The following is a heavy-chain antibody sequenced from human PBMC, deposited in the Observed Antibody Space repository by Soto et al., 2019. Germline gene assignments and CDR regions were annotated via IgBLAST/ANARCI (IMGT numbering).Heavy chain of an antibody. D-gene: IGHD6-19*01. CDR1: GGTFAGFI. J-gene: IGHJ6*02. V-gene: IGHV1-69*13. Sequence: ASVKVSCKASGGTFAGFIMNWVRQTPGQGLEWMGGIVPMFGTPTYAERFKGRVTISATGSTSTAYMELTSLRSEDTAVYYCARNGTYSSSLSQYSGMDVWGQGTTVTVSS. CDR2: IVPMFGTP. CDR3: ARNGTYSSSLSQYSGMDV.